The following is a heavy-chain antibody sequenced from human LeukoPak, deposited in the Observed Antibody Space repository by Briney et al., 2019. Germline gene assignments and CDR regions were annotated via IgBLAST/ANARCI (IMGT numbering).Heavy chain of an antibody. CDR1: GYTFTSYY. CDR2: INPSGGST. D-gene: IGHD6-13*01. V-gene: IGHV1-46*01. CDR3: ARDLAAAGYDFDY. J-gene: IGHJ4*02. Sequence: VASVKVSCKASGYTFTSYYMHWVRQAPGQGLEWMGVINPSGGSTSYAQKFQGRVTMTRDTSTSTAYMELSSLRSEDTAVYYCARDLAAAGYDFDYWGQGTLVTVSS.